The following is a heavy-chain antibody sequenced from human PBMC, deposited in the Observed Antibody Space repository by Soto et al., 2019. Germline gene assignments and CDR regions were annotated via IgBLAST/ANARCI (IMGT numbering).Heavy chain of an antibody. Sequence: PGGSLRLSCVASGFTFSSYAVSWVRQAPGKGLEWVSGINDSGGETYYADSVKGRFAISRDNSKNTLYLQMSSLRAEDTAIYYCAKDYYGSRTQFDYWGQGAQVTVSS. CDR3: AKDYYGSRTQFDY. D-gene: IGHD3-10*01. J-gene: IGHJ4*02. V-gene: IGHV3-23*01. CDR1: GFTFSSYA. CDR2: INDSGGET.